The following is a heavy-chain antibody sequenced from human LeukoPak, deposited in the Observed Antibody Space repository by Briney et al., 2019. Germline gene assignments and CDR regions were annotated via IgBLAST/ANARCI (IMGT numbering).Heavy chain of an antibody. D-gene: IGHD3-10*01. CDR2: TYYRSKWSN. CDR3: ARARLHHNYGSGTSFDY. Sequence: SQTLSLTCAISGDSVSSNSAAWNWIRQSPSRGLEWLGRTYYRSKWSNDYAASVKSRITISPGTSKNQFSLQLTSVTPEDTAVYYCARARLHHNYGSGTSFDYWGQGTLVTVSS. CDR1: GDSVSSNSAA. J-gene: IGHJ4*02. V-gene: IGHV6-1*01.